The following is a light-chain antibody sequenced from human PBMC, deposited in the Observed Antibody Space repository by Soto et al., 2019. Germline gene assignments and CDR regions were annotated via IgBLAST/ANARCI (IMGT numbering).Light chain of an antibody. CDR3: LQLNTYPRT. J-gene: IGKJ1*01. V-gene: IGKV1-9*01. CDR1: QGISSY. CDR2: AAS. Sequence: DIQLTQSPSFLSASVGDRVTITRRASQGISSYLAWYQQKPGKAPKLLIYAASTLQSGVPSRFSGSGSGTEFTLTIRSLQPEDFATYYCLQLNTYPRTFGQGTKVEIK.